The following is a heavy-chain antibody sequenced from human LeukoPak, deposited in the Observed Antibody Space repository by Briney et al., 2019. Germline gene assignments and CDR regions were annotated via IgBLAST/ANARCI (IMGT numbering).Heavy chain of an antibody. CDR1: GYTFTGYY. CDR2: LNPNSGGT. CDR3: ARAPYDFCSGYHTEGILY. J-gene: IGHJ1*01. V-gene: IGHV1-2*02. D-gene: IGHD3-3*01. Sequence: ASVRVSCTASGYTFTGYYMHWVLQAPGQGLECMGWLNPNSGGTNYAQKFQGRVTMTRDTSISTAYMELSRLRSDDTALYNCARAPYDFCSGYHTEGILYWGQGTLVPVSS.